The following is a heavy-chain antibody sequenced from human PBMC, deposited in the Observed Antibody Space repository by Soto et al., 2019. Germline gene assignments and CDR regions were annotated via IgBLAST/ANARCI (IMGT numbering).Heavy chain of an antibody. CDR1: GGPVTSGPNY. D-gene: IGHD3-16*01. J-gene: IGHJ4*02. V-gene: IGHV4-61*01. Sequence: QVQLQESGPGLVRPSETLSLTCTGSGGPVTSGPNYWNWIRQPPGKGLDRIGYISYPGYTKYSPSIMSRVTMSIDASMNEVSVRQISGTAADTAIDYCVSTYEGADWGQGALVIVSS. CDR3: VSTYEGAD. CDR2: ISYPGYT.